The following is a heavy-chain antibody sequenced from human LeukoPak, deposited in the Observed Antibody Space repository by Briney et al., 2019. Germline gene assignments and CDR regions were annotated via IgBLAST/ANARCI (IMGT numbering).Heavy chain of an antibody. CDR3: ATDLFISGWYGGFDY. CDR1: GYTFTSYY. V-gene: IGHV1-46*01. CDR2: INPRGGST. D-gene: IGHD6-19*01. Sequence: RVASVKVSCKASGYTFTSYYMHWVRQAPGQGLEWMGIINPRGGSTSYAQSFQGRVTMTEDTSTDTAYMELSSLRSEDTAVYYCATDLFISGWYGGFDYWGQGTLVTVSS. J-gene: IGHJ4*02.